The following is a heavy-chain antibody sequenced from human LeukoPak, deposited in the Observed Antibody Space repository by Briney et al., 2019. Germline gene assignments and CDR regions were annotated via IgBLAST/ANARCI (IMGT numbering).Heavy chain of an antibody. CDR3: AKPTMIVVVITGELDY. CDR2: ISYDGSNK. D-gene: IGHD3-22*01. J-gene: IGHJ4*02. Sequence: GGSLRLSCAASGFTFSSYGMHWVRPAPGKGLEWVAVISYDGSNKYYADSVKGRFTISRDNSKNTLYLQMNSLRAEDTAVYYCAKPTMIVVVITGELDYWGQGTLVTVSS. CDR1: GFTFSSYG. V-gene: IGHV3-30*18.